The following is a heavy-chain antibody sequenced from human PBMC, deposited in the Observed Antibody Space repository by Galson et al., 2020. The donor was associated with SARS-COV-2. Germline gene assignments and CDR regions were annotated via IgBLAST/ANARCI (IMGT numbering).Heavy chain of an antibody. CDR1: GGSISSYY. V-gene: IGHV4-59*13. Sequence: SETLSLTCTASGGSISSYYWSWIRQPPGKGLEWIGYIYYSGSTNYNPSLKSRVTISVDTSTNQFSLKLSSVTAADTAVYYCETTTAMAKRNWFDPWGQGTLVTVSS. CDR2: IYYSGST. CDR3: ETTTAMAKRNWFDP. D-gene: IGHD5-18*01. J-gene: IGHJ5*02.